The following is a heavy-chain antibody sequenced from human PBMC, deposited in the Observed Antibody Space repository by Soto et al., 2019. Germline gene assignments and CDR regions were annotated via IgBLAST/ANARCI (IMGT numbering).Heavy chain of an antibody. J-gene: IGHJ6*02. Sequence: QVQLQESGPGLVKPSQTLSLTCTVSGGSISSGGYYWSWIRQHPGKGLEWIGYIYYSGSTYYNPSLKSRVTISVDTSMNPFSLKLSSVTAADTAVYYCARDSCSGGSCYSAYYYGMDVWGQGTTVTVSS. V-gene: IGHV4-31*03. CDR1: GGSISSGGYY. CDR2: IYYSGST. D-gene: IGHD2-15*01. CDR3: ARDSCSGGSCYSAYYYGMDV.